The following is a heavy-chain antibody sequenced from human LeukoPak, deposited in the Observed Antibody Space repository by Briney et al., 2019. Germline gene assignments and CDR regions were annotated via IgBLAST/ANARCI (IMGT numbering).Heavy chain of an antibody. V-gene: IGHV3-48*02. CDR1: GFTFSTYR. Sequence: PGGSLRLSCVGSGFTFSTYRMNCVRQAPGHGLEWVSYITGSSSTIYYADSVKGRFTISRDNAKNSLYLQMNSLRDEDTAVYYCARVEGYSYNYALDYWGQGTLVTVSS. CDR2: ITGSSSTI. J-gene: IGHJ4*02. CDR3: ARVEGYSYNYALDY. D-gene: IGHD5-18*01.